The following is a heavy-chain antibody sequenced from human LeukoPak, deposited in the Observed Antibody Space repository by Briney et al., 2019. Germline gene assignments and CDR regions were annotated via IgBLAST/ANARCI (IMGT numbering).Heavy chain of an antibody. V-gene: IGHV3-23*01. CDR1: GFTFSSYA. CDR2: ISGSGGST. J-gene: IGHJ4*02. CDR3: AKDPESDSDQDY. Sequence: GGSLRLSCAASGFTFSSYAMSGVRQAPGKGLEWVSAISGSGGSTYYADSVEGRFTISRDNSKNTLYLQMNSLRAEDTAVYYCAKDPESDSDQDYWGQGTLVTVSS. D-gene: IGHD2-21*01.